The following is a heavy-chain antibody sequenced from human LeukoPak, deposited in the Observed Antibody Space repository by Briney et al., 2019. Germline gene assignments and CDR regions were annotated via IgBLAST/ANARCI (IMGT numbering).Heavy chain of an antibody. D-gene: IGHD3-3*01. CDR2: INWNGCST. V-gene: IGHV3-20*04. Sequence: PGGSLRLSCAASGFTFNSYAMSWVRQAPGKGLEWVSGINWNGCSTGYADSVKGRFTISRDNAKNSLYLQMNSLRAEDTALYYCARDRFLEWLLPFDYWGQGTLVTVSS. J-gene: IGHJ4*02. CDR3: ARDRFLEWLLPFDY. CDR1: GFTFNSYA.